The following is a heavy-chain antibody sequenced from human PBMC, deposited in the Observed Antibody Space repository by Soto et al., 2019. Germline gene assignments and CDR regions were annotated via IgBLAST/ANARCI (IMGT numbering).Heavy chain of an antibody. Sequence: QVQLVESGGGVVQPGRSLRLSCAASGFSLNSYGVNWVRQAPGRGLQWVATISYDGNNKDYSDSVKGRFTVSRDNAKNTVYLQTNRLTTEDTPLYYCTSGTSYGGTARTWGQGVLFTVSS. CDR3: TSGTSYGGTART. J-gene: IGHJ5*02. D-gene: IGHD4-17*01. CDR2: ISYDGNNK. CDR1: GFSLNSYG. V-gene: IGHV3-30*03.